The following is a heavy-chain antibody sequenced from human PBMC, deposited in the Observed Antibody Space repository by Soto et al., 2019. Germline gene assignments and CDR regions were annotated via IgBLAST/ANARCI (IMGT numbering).Heavy chain of an antibody. V-gene: IGHV5-51*01. Sequence: GESLKISCYASGYSFRNFCIGLVRQMPGKGLEWMGIIYPGDSDTTYSPSFQGQVTISVDKSISTAYLQLSSLKASDSAIYFCARQYGVSLDYWGQGTLVTVSS. J-gene: IGHJ4*02. CDR1: GYSFRNFC. CDR2: IYPGDSDT. CDR3: ARQYGVSLDY. D-gene: IGHD2-8*01.